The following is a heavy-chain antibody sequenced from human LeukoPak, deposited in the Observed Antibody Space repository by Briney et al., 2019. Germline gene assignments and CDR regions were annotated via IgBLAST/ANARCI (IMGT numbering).Heavy chain of an antibody. V-gene: IGHV3-23*01. D-gene: IGHD2-2*01. CDR1: GFTFSSYA. CDR3: AKAGGYCTSTSCYLFD. Sequence: GGSLRLSCAASGFTFSSYAMSWVRQAPGKGLEWVSAMSADGGSTYYAGSVKGRFSISRDNSKNTLYLQMNSLRAEDTAIYYCAKAGGYCTSTSCYLFDWGQGTLVTVSS. CDR2: MSADGGST. J-gene: IGHJ4*02.